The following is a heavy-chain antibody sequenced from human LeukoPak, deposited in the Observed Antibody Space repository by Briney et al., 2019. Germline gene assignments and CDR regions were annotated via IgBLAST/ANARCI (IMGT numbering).Heavy chain of an antibody. CDR2: IYTDGNT. D-gene: IGHD1/OR15-1a*01. V-gene: IGHV3-66*01. CDR3: ATAPLSTTYSFTWEHDY. J-gene: IGHJ4*02. Sequence: GGSLRLSCAASGFTVSSNYMSWVRQAPGKGLEWVSVIYTDGNTYYADSVKGRFTISRDNSKNTLYLQMNSLRAEDTAVYYCATAPLSTTYSFTWEHDYWGQGTLVAVSS. CDR1: GFTVSSNY.